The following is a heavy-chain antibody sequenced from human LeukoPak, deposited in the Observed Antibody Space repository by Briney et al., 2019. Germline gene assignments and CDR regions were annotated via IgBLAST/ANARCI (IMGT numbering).Heavy chain of an antibody. V-gene: IGHV4-59*01. Sequence: SESLSLTCTVSGRSIGTYYWNWIRQPPGKGLEWIGYIFYNWSTNYNPSLKSRVTISVDTSKNRFSLTLSSVTAADTAVYYCARDRRYYHDTGAQFDYWGQGTLVTASS. CDR1: GRSIGTYY. J-gene: IGHJ4*02. D-gene: IGHD3-22*01. CDR2: IFYNWST. CDR3: ARDRRYYHDTGAQFDY.